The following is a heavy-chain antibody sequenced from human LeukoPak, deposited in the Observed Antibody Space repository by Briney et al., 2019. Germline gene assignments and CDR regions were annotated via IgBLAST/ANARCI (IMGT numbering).Heavy chain of an antibody. CDR2: ISGSGGST. CDR3: AKEGVLWFGELSPNMDV. CDR1: GFTFSSYE. Sequence: GGSLRLSCAASGFTFSSYEMNWVRQAPGKGLEWVSAISGSGGSTYYADSVKGRFTISRDNSKNTLYLQMNSLRAEDTAVYYCAKEGVLWFGELSPNMDVWGKGTTVTISS. J-gene: IGHJ6*03. V-gene: IGHV3-23*01. D-gene: IGHD3-10*01.